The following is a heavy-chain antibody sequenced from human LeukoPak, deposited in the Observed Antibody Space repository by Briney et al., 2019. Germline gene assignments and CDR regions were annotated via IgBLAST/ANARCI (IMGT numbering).Heavy chain of an antibody. Sequence: PSETLSLTCAVSGVSISSGNWWSWVRQPPGKGLQWIGEVFHSGSTNYNPSLKSRVAISVDNSKNQLSLTLTSVTAADTAVYYCAREVGGDLDALDYWGQGTLVTVSS. CDR2: VFHSGST. V-gene: IGHV4-4*02. D-gene: IGHD4-17*01. J-gene: IGHJ4*02. CDR1: GVSISSGNW. CDR3: AREVGGDLDALDY.